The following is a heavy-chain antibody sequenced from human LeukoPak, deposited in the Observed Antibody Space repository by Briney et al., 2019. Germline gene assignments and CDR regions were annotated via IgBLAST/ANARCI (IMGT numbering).Heavy chain of an antibody. V-gene: IGHV3-48*01. D-gene: IGHD2-2*01. CDR3: ARDVSYAFYY. CDR2: ISAISGTI. J-gene: IGHJ4*02. Sequence: PGGSLRLSCAASGFTFSSFSMNWVRQAPGKGLEWVSYISAISGTISYADSVKGRFTISIDNAKSSLFLQMNSLRAEDTAVYYCARDVSYAFYYWGQATLVTVSS. CDR1: GFTFSSFS.